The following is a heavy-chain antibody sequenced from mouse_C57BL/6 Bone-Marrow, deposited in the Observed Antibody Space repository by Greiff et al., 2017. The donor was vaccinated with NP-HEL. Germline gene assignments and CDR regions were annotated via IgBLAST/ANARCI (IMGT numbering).Heavy chain of an antibody. V-gene: IGHV5-17*01. J-gene: IGHJ3*01. CDR1: GFTFSDYG. D-gene: IGHD2-4*01. CDR2: ISSGSSTI. CDR3: ARDDYGG. Sequence: EVQLQQSGGGLVKPGGSLKLSCAASGFTFSDYGMHWVRQAPEKGLEWVAYISSGSSTIYYADTVKGRFTISRDNAKNTLFLQMTRLRSEDTAMYYCARDDYGGGGQGTLVTVSA.